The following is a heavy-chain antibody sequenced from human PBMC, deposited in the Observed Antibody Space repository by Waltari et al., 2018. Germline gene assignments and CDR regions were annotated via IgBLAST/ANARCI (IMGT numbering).Heavy chain of an antibody. D-gene: IGHD3-3*02. J-gene: IGHJ4*02. CDR3: ARHFPAGPLFDY. CDR2: IYLSGST. CDR1: GYSISSGYY. V-gene: IGHV4-38-2*01. Sequence: QVQLQESGPGLVKPSETLSLTCAVSGYSISSGYYLGWIRQPPGKGLEWIGCIYLSGSTYYNPALKSRVTISVDTSKNQFSLKLSSVTAADTAVYYCARHFPAGPLFDYWGQGTLVTVSS.